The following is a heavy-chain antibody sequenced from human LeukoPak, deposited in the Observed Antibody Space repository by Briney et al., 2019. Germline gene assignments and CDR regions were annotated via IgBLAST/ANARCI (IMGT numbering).Heavy chain of an antibody. CDR3: EQGARGDTGTSIVGQDWFVP. D-gene: IGHD4-17*01. Sequence: GRSLRLSCAASGITFRSYGMHWVRQAPGKGLEWVAVISYDGSHKYYADSVKGRFSISRDNSKNTLYLQMNSLRADDTAVYYCEQGARGDTGTSIVGQDWFVPWGQGRPV. V-gene: IGHV3-30*03. CDR2: ISYDGSHK. CDR1: GITFRSYG. J-gene: IGHJ5*02.